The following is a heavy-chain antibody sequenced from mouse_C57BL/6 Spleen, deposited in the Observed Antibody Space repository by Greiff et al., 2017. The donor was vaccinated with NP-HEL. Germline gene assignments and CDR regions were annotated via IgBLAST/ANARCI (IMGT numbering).Heavy chain of an antibody. CDR2: IRNKANNHAT. D-gene: IGHD1-1*01. V-gene: IGHV6-6*01. CDR3: TVDLLLRSYAMDY. J-gene: IGHJ4*01. CDR1: GFTFSDAW. Sequence: EVQVVESGGGLVQPGGSMKLSCAASGFTFSDAWMDWVRQSPEKGLEWVAEIRNKANNHATYYAESVKGRFTISRDDSKSSVYLQMNSLRAEDTGIYYCTVDLLLRSYAMDYWGQGTSVTVSS.